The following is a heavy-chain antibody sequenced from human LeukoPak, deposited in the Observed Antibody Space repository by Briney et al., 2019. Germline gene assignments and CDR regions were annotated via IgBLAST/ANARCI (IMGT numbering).Heavy chain of an antibody. CDR2: ISGSSSYT. CDR3: ARVNLYGESALDY. V-gene: IGHV3-11*06. J-gene: IGHJ4*02. CDR1: GFTFSDFY. D-gene: IGHD4-17*01. Sequence: GGSLRLSCAASGFTFSDFYMSWIRQAPGKGLEWVSYISGSSSYTNDADSLKGRFTISRDNAKNSLYLQMNSLRAEDTAVYYCARVNLYGESALDYWGQGTLVTVSS.